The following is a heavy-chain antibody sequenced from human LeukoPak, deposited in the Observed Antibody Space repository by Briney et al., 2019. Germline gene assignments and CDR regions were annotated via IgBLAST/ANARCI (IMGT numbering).Heavy chain of an antibody. J-gene: IGHJ4*02. Sequence: SETLSLTCTVSGGSISSYYWSWIRQPPGKGLEWIGYIYYSGTTNYNPSLKSRVTTSVDTSRNQFSLKLSSVTAADTAVYYCARDSSYYFDYWGQGTLVTVSS. CDR3: ARDSSYYFDY. V-gene: IGHV4-59*01. D-gene: IGHD6-6*01. CDR1: GGSISSYY. CDR2: IYYSGTT.